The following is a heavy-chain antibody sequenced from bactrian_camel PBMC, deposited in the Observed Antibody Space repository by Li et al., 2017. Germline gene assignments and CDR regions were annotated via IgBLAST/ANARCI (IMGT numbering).Heavy chain of an antibody. V-gene: IGHV3S1*01. CDR1: GSTGTRYC. D-gene: IGHD2*01. J-gene: IGHJ4*01. Sequence: HVQLVESGGGSVQSGGSLRLSCEVSGSTGTRYCVAWFRQDSGTEREGVASICTGGGKSHYAADSVKGRFTISKDNAKNTLDLQMSSVKPEDTGTYYCAAETGPYNSGCGALEDLPVLSYSGQGTQVTVS. CDR2: ICTGGGKS.